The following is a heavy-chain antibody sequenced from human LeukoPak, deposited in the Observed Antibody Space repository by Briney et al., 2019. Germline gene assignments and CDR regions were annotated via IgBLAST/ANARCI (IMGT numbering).Heavy chain of an antibody. CDR1: DEVITSNNW. CDR3: AGTTIVNSY. Sequence: SETLSLTCTVSDEVITSNNWWSWVRPSPGKGLEWIGEIFHSGTTRYKAPLERRVTMLLDKSKSQFSLRLNSVTAADTAVYYCAGTTIVNSYWGQGTLVTVSS. D-gene: IGHD4-23*01. J-gene: IGHJ4*02. CDR2: IFHSGTT. V-gene: IGHV4-4*02.